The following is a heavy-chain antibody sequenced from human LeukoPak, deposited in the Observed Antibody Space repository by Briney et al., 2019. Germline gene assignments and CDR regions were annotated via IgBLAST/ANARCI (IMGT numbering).Heavy chain of an antibody. Sequence: SETLSLTCAVYGGSFSGYYWSWIRQPPGKWLEWIGEINHSGSTNYNPSLKSRVTISVDTSKNQFSLKLSSVTAADTAVYYCARVGWKYYDFWSGYSTAFDIWGQGTMVTVSS. D-gene: IGHD3-3*01. V-gene: IGHV4-34*01. CDR2: INHSGST. J-gene: IGHJ3*02. CDR3: ARVGWKYYDFWSGYSTAFDI. CDR1: GGSFSGYY.